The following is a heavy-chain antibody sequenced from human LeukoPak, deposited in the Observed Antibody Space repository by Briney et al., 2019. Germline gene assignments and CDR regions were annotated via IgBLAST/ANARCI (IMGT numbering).Heavy chain of an antibody. CDR3: ARGGSDLVADAFDI. CDR1: GFTFSSYD. D-gene: IGHD5-12*01. J-gene: IGHJ3*02. CDR2: IGTAGDT. V-gene: IGHV3-13*01. Sequence: GGSLRLSCAASGFTFSSYDMHWVRQATGKGLEWVSAIGTAGDTYYPGSVKGRFTISRENAKNSLYLQMNSLRAGDTAVYYCARGGSDLVADAFDIWGQGTMVTVSS.